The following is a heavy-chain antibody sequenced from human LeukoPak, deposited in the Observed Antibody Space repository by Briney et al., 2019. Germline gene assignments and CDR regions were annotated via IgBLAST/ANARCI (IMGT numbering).Heavy chain of an antibody. V-gene: IGHV1-69*13. CDR2: IIPIFGTA. CDR3: ARIITGAVGDAFDI. D-gene: IGHD3-22*01. J-gene: IGHJ3*02. Sequence: SMKVSCKASGGTFSSYAISWVRQAPGQGLEWMGGIIPIFGTANYAQKFQGRVTITADESTSTAYMELSSLRSEDTAVYYCARIITGAVGDAFDIWGQGTMVTVSS. CDR1: GGTFSSYA.